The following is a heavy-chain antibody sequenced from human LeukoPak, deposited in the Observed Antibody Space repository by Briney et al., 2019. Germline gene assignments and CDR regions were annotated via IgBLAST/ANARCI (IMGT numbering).Heavy chain of an antibody. CDR1: GYTLTELS. Sequence: SVKVSCKVSGYTLTELSMHWVRQAPGQGLEWMGGIIPIFGTANYAQKFQGRVTITADESTSTAYMELSSLRSEDTAVYYCARARYCSGGSCPFYYYYGMDVWGQGTTVTVSS. CDR2: IIPIFGTA. V-gene: IGHV1-69*13. CDR3: ARARYCSGGSCPFYYYYGMDV. J-gene: IGHJ6*02. D-gene: IGHD2-15*01.